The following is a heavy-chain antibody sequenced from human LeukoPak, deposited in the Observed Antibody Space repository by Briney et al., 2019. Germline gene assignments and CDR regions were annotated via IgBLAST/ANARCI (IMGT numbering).Heavy chain of an antibody. CDR1: GGSFSSYH. V-gene: IGHV4-39*01. CDR3: ARLWSTYCNGGSCPHQPNY. CDR2: IYYRGST. J-gene: IGHJ4*02. D-gene: IGHD2-15*01. Sequence: SETLSLTCAVYGGSFSSYHSGWIRQPPGKGLEWIGSIYYRGSTYYNPSLKSRVTISVGTSKNQFSLRVRSVTAADTAVYYCARLWSTYCNGGSCPHQPNYWGQGTQVTVSS.